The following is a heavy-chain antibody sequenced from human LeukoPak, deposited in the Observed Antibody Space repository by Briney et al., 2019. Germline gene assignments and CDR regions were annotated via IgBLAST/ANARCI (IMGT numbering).Heavy chain of an antibody. J-gene: IGHJ1*01. D-gene: IGHD1-26*01. CDR2: INHSGST. Sequence: SQTLSLTCTVSGGSISSGIYYWSWIRQPPGKGLEWIGEINHSGSTNYNPSLKSRVTISVDTSKNQFSLKLSSVTAADTAVYYCARGGAFQHWGQGTLVTVSS. CDR3: ARGGAFQH. V-gene: IGHV4-39*07. CDR1: GGSISSGIYY.